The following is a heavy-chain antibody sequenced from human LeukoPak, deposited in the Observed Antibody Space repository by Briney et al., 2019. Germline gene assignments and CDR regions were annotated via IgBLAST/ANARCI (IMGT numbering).Heavy chain of an antibody. D-gene: IGHD6-13*01. CDR2: IYYSGST. CDR3: ARAIMAAAGTGWFNP. Sequence: PSETLSLTCTVSGGSISSSSYYWGWIRQPPGKGLEGIGSIYYSGSTNYNPSLKSRVTISVDTSKNQLSLKLTSVTAAATAVYYCARAIMAAAGTGWFNPWGQGTQVTVSS. J-gene: IGHJ5*02. V-gene: IGHV4-39*07. CDR1: GGSISSSSYY.